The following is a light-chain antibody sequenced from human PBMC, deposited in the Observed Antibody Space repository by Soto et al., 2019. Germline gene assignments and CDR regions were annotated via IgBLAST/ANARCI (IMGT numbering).Light chain of an antibody. CDR1: QGIATG. CDR3: QLFYSP. Sequence: IQVTQSPSSLSASIGDTVTISCRASQGIATGLAWYQQKPGAPPKLLIYDASTLERGIPSRFSGRVSGTHFIRTIKNRKREVFPSFYRQLFYSPFGQGTRLEIK. J-gene: IGKJ5*01. CDR2: DAS. V-gene: IGKV1-13*02.